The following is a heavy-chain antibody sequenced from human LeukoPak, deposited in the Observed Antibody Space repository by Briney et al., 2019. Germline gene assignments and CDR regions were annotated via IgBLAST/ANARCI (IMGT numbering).Heavy chain of an antibody. V-gene: IGHV5-51*01. CDR3: ASADYDSSGYYYFDY. D-gene: IGHD3-22*01. CDR2: IYPGDSDT. CDR1: GYSFTSSW. Sequence: GESLKISCQGSGYSFTSSWIGWVRQMPGKGLEWMGIIYPGDSDTRYSPSFQGQVTISADKSISTAYLQWSSLKASDTAMYYCASADYDSSGYYYFDYWGQGTLVTVSS. J-gene: IGHJ4*02.